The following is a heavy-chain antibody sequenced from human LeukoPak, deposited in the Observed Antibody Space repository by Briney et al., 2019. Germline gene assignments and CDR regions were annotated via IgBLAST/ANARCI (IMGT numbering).Heavy chain of an antibody. CDR1: GGSISSHS. J-gene: IGHJ3*02. Sequence: PSETLSLTCTVSGGSISSHSWNWIRQPPGKGLEWIAYIYSSGTTNYNPSLKSRVTISVDTSKNQFSLNLSSVTAADTAVYYCAREGGTGAFDIWGQGTMVTVSS. CDR2: IYSSGTT. CDR3: AREGGTGAFDI. V-gene: IGHV4-59*11. D-gene: IGHD1-14*01.